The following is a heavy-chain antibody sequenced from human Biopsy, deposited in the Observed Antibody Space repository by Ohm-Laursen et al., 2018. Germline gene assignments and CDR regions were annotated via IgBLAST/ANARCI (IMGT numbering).Heavy chain of an antibody. V-gene: IGHV3-23*01. Sequence: SLRLSCTASNFTFSSYAMSWVRQAPGKGLEWVSGISPSGGTTYYADSVKGRFTISRDNAENTLYLQMNSLRVDDTAIYYCVKGFGFFSDTGSWGHGTLVTVSS. CDR1: NFTFSSYA. J-gene: IGHJ3*01. CDR3: VKGFGFFSDTGS. CDR2: ISPSGGTT. D-gene: IGHD3-10*01.